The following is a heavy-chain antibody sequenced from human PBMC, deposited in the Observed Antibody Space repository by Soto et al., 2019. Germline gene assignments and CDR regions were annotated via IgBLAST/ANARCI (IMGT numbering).Heavy chain of an antibody. J-gene: IGHJ6*02. CDR2: INHSGST. D-gene: IGHD3-22*01. CDR3: AGHMYYYDSSGYYFVGHGAPNYYYGMDV. V-gene: IGHV4-34*01. Sequence: PSETLSLTCAVYGRSFSGYYWSWIRQPPGKGLEWIGEINHSGSTNYNPSLKSRVTISVDTSKNQFSLKLSSVTAADTAVYYCAGHMYYYDSSGYYFVGHGAPNYYYGMDVWGQGTTVTVSS. CDR1: GRSFSGYY.